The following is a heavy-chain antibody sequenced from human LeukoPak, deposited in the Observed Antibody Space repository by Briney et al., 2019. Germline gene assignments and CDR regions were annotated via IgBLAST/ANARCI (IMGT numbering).Heavy chain of an antibody. J-gene: IGHJ5*02. CDR3: ARHRGYCSGSNCYFSWFDP. CDR2: TYYRSKWYN. CDR1: GDSVSSNSAA. D-gene: IGHD2-15*01. Sequence: SQTLSLTCAISGDSVSSNSAAWNWIRQSPSGGLEWLGRTYYRSKWYNDYAISVKSRITINPDTSKNQFSLKLTSVTAADTAVYYCARHRGYCSGSNCYFSWFDPWGQGTLVTVSS. V-gene: IGHV6-1*01.